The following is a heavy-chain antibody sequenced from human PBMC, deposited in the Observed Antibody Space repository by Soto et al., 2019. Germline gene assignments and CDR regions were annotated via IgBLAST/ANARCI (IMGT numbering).Heavy chain of an antibody. Sequence: SETLSLTCTVSGGSMSSYYWTWIRQPAGKGLEWIGRVYSSGGTHYNPSLKSRVTISLDTSKNQFSLRLLSVTDADTAVYYCARGQRFSDWFDPWGQGTLVTSPQ. V-gene: IGHV4-4*07. D-gene: IGHD3-3*01. CDR3: ARGQRFSDWFDP. CDR2: VYSSGGT. J-gene: IGHJ5*02. CDR1: GGSMSSYY.